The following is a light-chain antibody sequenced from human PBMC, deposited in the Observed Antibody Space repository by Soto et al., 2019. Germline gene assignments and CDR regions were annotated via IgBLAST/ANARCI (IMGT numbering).Light chain of an antibody. CDR3: GTWDSSLSAVV. V-gene: IGLV1-51*01. CDR1: SSNIGNNY. J-gene: IGLJ2*01. Sequence: QSVLTQPPSVSAAPGQRVTISCSGSSSNIGNNYVSWYQQLPGTAPKLLIYANNKRPSVIPDRFSGSKSGTSATLGITGLQTGDEADYYCGTWDSSLSAVVFGGGTKLTVL. CDR2: ANN.